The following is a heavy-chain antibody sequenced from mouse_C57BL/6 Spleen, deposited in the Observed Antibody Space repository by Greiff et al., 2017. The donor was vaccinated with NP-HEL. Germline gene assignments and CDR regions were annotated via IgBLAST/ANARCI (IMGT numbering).Heavy chain of an antibody. V-gene: IGHV1-82*01. J-gene: IGHJ2*01. CDR2: IYPGDGDT. CDR3: ATYGNYYYFDY. D-gene: IGHD2-1*01. CDR1: GYAFSSSW. Sequence: VQLQQSGPELVKPGASVKISCKASGYAFSSSWMNWVKQRPGKGLEWIGRIYPGDGDTNYNGKFKGKATLTADKSSSTAYMRLSSLTSEDSAVYFCATYGNYYYFDYWGQGTTLTVSS.